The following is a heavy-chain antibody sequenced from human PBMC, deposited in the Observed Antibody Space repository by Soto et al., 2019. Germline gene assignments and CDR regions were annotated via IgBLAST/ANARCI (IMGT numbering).Heavy chain of an antibody. CDR1: GFTISDYY. V-gene: IGHV3-11*06. D-gene: IGHD1-26*01. CDR3: ARERVEMATIFDS. Sequence: GVSLRLSCAASGFTISDYYMTWIRQAPGKGLEWVSYTSGDRSYTNYGDSVKGRFTISRDNAKNSLYLQMNSLRVEDTAVYYCARERVEMATIFDSWGRGTLVTVSS. J-gene: IGHJ4*02. CDR2: TSGDRSYT.